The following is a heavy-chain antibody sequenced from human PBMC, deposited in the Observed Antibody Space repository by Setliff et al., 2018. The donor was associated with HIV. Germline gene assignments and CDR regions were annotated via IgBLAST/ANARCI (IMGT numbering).Heavy chain of an antibody. Sequence: SETLSLTCAVYRESFSGYYWNWIRQPPGKGLEWIGEINHRGSTNYNPSLKSRVTMSVDTSKNQFSLTLTSVTATDTAVYYCARHRKDDYFLTAYFDSLGQGALVTVSS. CDR2: INHRGST. J-gene: IGHJ4*02. D-gene: IGHD4-17*01. V-gene: IGHV4-34*01. CDR3: ARHRKDDYFLTAYFDS. CDR1: RESFSGYY.